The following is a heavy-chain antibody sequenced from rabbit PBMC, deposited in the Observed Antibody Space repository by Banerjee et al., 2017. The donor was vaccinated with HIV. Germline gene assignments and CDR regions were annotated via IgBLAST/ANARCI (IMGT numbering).Heavy chain of an antibody. CDR1: GFSFSSGYW. V-gene: IGHV1S45*01. D-gene: IGHD6-1*01. Sequence: QEQLEESGGDLVKPEGSLTLTCTASGFSFSSGYWICWVRQAPGKGLEWIACIGASSGNTYYASWAKGRFTISKTSSTTVTLQMTSLTAADTATYCCARRARYGANGGYGYANLWGQGTLVTVS. CDR2: IGASSGNT. J-gene: IGHJ4*01. CDR3: ARRARYGANGGYGYANL.